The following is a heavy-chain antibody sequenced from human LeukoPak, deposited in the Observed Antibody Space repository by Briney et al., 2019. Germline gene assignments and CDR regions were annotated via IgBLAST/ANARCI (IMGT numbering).Heavy chain of an antibody. CDR3: ARTAVAGSLDY. J-gene: IGHJ4*02. Sequence: ASVKVSCKASGYTFTGYYMHWVRQAPGQGLEWMGWINPNSGGTNYAQKFQDWVTMTRDTSISTAYMELSRLRSDDTAVYYCARTAVAGSLDYWGRGTLVTVSS. CDR1: GYTFTGYY. V-gene: IGHV1-2*04. CDR2: INPNSGGT. D-gene: IGHD6-19*01.